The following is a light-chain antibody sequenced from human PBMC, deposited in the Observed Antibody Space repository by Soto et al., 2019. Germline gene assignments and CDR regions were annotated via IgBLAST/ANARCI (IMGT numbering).Light chain of an antibody. Sequence: EIVMTQSPATLSVSPGERATLSCRASQSVDSTLDWYQQKPGQAPRLLIHSGTARAPGFPARFSASGSGTEFTLTISSLQSEDFAVYYCQQYNNWPWTFGQGTKVEI. V-gene: IGKV3-15*01. CDR1: QSVDST. CDR2: SGT. CDR3: QQYNNWPWT. J-gene: IGKJ1*01.